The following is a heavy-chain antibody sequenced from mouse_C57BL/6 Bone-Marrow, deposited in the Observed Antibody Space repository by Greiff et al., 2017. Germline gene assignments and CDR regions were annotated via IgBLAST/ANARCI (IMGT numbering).Heavy chain of an antibody. D-gene: IGHD1-1*01. CDR2: INYDGSST. CDR1: GFTFSDYY. CDR3: ARVTTVEGNWYFDV. Sequence: EVKLMESEGGLVQPGSSMKLSCTASGFTFSDYYMSWVRQVPDKGLEWVANINYDGSSTYYLDSLKSRFIISRDNAKNILYLQMSSLKSEDTATYYCARVTTVEGNWYFDVWGTGTTVTVSS. V-gene: IGHV5-16*01. J-gene: IGHJ1*03.